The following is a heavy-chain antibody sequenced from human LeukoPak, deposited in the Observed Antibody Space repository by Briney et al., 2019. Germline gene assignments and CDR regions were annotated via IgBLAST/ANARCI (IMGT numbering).Heavy chain of an antibody. CDR1: GGTFSSYA. J-gene: IGHJ4*02. Sequence: ASVKVSCKASGGTFSSYAISWVRQAPGQGLEWMGWMNPNSGGTNYAQKFKGRVTMTRDTSISTAYMEVSGLRSDDTAIYFCARGLYCSNGVCHTEFDHWGQGTLVTVSS. V-gene: IGHV1-2*02. CDR2: MNPNSGGT. D-gene: IGHD2-8*01. CDR3: ARGLYCSNGVCHTEFDH.